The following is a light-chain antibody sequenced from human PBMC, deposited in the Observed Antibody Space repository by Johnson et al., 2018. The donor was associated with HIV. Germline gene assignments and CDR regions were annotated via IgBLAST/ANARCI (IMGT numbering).Light chain of an antibody. CDR3: GTWDSSRSPL. CDR2: ENN. Sequence: QSVLTQPPSVSAAPGQKVTISCSGSSSNIGNNYVSWYQQLPGTAPKLLIYENNKRPSGIPDRFSGSKSGTSATLGITGLQTGDEAEYYCGTWDSSRSPLFGTGTKVTVL. CDR1: SSNIGNNY. V-gene: IGLV1-51*02. J-gene: IGLJ1*01.